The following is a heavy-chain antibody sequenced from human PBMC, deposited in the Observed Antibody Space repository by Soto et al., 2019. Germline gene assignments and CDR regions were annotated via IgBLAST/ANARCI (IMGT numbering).Heavy chain of an antibody. D-gene: IGHD3-16*01. J-gene: IGHJ6*02. CDR2: IIPNFATA. CDR3: GVEAITAGYCDYGMDV. CDR1: GGTFSSYA. Sequence: QVQLVQSGAEVKKPGSSVKVSCKASGGTFSSYAISWVRQAPGQRLEWMGGIIPNFATANYAEKFKGRVTLPADEATGTAYLELSSLRSEYTAVDYCGVEAITAGYCDYGMDVWGQGTKVTVSS. V-gene: IGHV1-69*12.